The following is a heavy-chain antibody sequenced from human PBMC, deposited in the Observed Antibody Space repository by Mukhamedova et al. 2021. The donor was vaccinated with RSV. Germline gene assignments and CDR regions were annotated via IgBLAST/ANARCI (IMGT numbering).Heavy chain of an antibody. CDR3: ARSIGRGTCY. V-gene: IGHV3-7*01. J-gene: IGHJ4*02. CDR2: INQDGSKS. Sequence: MTWVRQAPGKGLEWVANINQDGSKSYYADSVKGRFTISRDNAKNSLNLQMDSLRVDDTAVYYCARSIGRGTCYWGQGTVVTVSS. D-gene: IGHD1-26*01.